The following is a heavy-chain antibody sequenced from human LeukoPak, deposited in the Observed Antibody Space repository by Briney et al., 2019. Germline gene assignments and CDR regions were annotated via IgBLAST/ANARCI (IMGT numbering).Heavy chain of an antibody. Sequence: GGSLRLSCEASGFMFNSFWMHWVRQGPGKGLLWVARIKTDGSESSYADFVRGRFIISRDNARNTLFLQMDSLRDDDTAVYFCARDVGPYGGSPGGDWGLGTLVTVSS. D-gene: IGHD1-26*01. CDR3: ARDVGPYGGSPGGD. J-gene: IGHJ4*02. CDR2: IKTDGSES. CDR1: GFMFNSFW. V-gene: IGHV3-74*01.